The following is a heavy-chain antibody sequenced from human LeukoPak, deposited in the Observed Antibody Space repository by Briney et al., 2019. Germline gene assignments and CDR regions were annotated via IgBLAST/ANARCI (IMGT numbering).Heavy chain of an antibody. Sequence: PSETLSLTCTVSGGSISSYYWSWIRQPPGKGLEWIGYIYYSGSTNYNPSLKSRVTISVDTSKNQFSLKLSSVTAADTAVYYCARLKQWLVLSWFDPWGQGTLVTVSS. CDR1: GGSISSYY. D-gene: IGHD6-19*01. CDR3: ARLKQWLVLSWFDP. CDR2: IYYSGST. J-gene: IGHJ5*02. V-gene: IGHV4-59*08.